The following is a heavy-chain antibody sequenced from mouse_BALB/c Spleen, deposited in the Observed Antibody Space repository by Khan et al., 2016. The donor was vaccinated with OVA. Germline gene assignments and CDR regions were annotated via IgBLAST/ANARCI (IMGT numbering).Heavy chain of an antibody. CDR1: GFTFSTYG. J-gene: IGHJ3*01. D-gene: IGHD1-1*01. CDR2: VSTGGSYT. CDR3: TGLAYYYDSEGFAY. V-gene: IGHV5-6*02. Sequence: EVKLEVSGGDLVKPGGSLKLSCAASGFTFSTYGMSWVRQTPDKRLEWVATVSTGGSYTYYPDSVKGRFTISRDNAKNTLYLQMSGLKSEDTAMFYCTGLAYYYDSEGFAYWGQGTLVTVSA.